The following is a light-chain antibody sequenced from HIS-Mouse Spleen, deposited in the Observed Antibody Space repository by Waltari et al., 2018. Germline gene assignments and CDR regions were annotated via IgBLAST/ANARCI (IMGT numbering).Light chain of an antibody. Sequence: SYELTQPPSVSVSPGQTDRITCSGDALPKKYAYWYQQKSGQAPVLVIYEDSNRRSGIPWRFSGASAGTMATWTISGAQVDDEADYYCYSTDSSGNHRVFGGGTKLTVL. V-gene: IGLV3-10*01. CDR2: EDS. J-gene: IGLJ2*01. CDR1: ALPKKY. CDR3: YSTDSSGNHRV.